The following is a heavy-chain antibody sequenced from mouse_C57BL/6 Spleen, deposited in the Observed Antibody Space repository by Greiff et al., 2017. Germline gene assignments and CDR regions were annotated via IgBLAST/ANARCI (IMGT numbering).Heavy chain of an antibody. V-gene: IGHV7-1*01. D-gene: IGHD1-1*01. CDR2: SRNKANDYTT. Sequence: EVQVVESGGGLVQSGRSLRLSCATSGFTFSDFYMEWVRQAPGKGLEWIAASRNKANDYTTEYSASVKGRFIVSRDTSQSILYLQMNALRAEDTAIYYCARDAPYYYGRSYWYFDVWGTGTTVTVSS. CDR3: ARDAPYYYGRSYWYFDV. CDR1: GFTFSDFY. J-gene: IGHJ1*03.